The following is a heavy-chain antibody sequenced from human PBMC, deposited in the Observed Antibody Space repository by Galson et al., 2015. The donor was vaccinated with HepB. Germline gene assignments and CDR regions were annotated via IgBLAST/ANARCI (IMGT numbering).Heavy chain of an antibody. CDR1: GFSFNTYY. CDR3: ARAGYRRLVLSQPYYFDY. Sequence: SCKASGFSFNTYYMHWVRQAPGQGLEWMGIVNPTGGSTTYAQTFEARITMTTDTSTSTVFMELSGLRSEDTAVYYCARAGYRRLVLSQPYYFDYWGQGTLVTVSS. D-gene: IGHD3-16*02. CDR2: VNPTGGST. V-gene: IGHV1-46*02. J-gene: IGHJ4*02.